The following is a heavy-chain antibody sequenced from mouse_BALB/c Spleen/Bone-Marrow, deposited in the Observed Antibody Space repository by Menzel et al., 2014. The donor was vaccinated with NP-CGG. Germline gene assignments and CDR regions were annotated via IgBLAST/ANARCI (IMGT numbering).Heavy chain of an antibody. J-gene: IGHJ2*01. Sequence: VQVVESGAELVKPGASVKLSCKASGYTFTSYWMHWVKPRPGQGLEWIGEINPSNGRTNYNEKFKSKATLTVDKSSSTAYMQLSSLTSEDSAVYYCARRTTTVVATDYWGQGTTLTVSS. CDR3: ARRTTTVVATDY. V-gene: IGHV1S81*02. D-gene: IGHD1-1*01. CDR2: INPSNGRT. CDR1: GYTFTSYW.